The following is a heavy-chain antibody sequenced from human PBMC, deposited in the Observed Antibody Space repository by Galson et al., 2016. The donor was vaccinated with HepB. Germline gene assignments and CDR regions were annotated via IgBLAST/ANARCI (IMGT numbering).Heavy chain of an antibody. CDR2: IFSINAR. CDR1: GFSLNNGRMG. Sequence: PALVKPTQTLTLTCNVSGFSLNNGRMGVSWIRQPPGKALEWLAHIFSINARSYKSSLRSRLTISKDTPRSQVVLTMTDMDPADTATYFCARTYFYDSRVYYFDYWGQGALVIVSS. J-gene: IGHJ4*02. D-gene: IGHD3-22*01. CDR3: ARTYFYDSRVYYFDY. V-gene: IGHV2-26*01.